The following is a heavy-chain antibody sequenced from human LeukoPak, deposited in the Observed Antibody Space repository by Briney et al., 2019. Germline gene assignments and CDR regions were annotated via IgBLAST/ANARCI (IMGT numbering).Heavy chain of an antibody. D-gene: IGHD4-17*01. V-gene: IGHV3-21*01. CDR1: GFTFNTYS. CDR2: ITSSSNYM. J-gene: IGHJ4*02. CDR3: ASFMTTVSINDY. Sequence: PGGSLRLSCAASGFTFNTYSMNWVRQAPGKGLEWVSSITSSSNYMYYADSVRGRFTISRDNAKKSLYLQMNSLRAEDTAVYYCASFMTTVSINDYWGQGTLVTVSS.